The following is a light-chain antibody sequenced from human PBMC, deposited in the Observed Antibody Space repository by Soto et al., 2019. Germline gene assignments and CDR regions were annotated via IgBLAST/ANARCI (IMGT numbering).Light chain of an antibody. CDR1: QSVSNNY. CDR3: QQYGSSGT. CDR2: GAC. J-gene: IGKJ1*01. Sequence: EIVLTQSPGTLSLSPGERATLSCRASQSVSNNYVAWYQQKPGQARRLLIYGACKRATGIPDRFSGSGSGTDFTTTISRLEHEDVAVYYCQQYGSSGTFGQGTKVDIK. V-gene: IGKV3-20*01.